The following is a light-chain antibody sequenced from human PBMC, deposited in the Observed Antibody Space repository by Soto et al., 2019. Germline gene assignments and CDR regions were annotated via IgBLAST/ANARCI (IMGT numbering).Light chain of an antibody. CDR1: QSINRW. CDR2: YAS. V-gene: IGKV1-5*01. CDR3: QQYNSWWT. J-gene: IGKJ1*01. Sequence: GDRVTITCRASQSINRWLAWYQQRPGKAPRLLIYYASTLETGVPSRFSGSESGTEFTLTINGLQPDDFATYYCQQYNSWWTFAQGTKVEMK.